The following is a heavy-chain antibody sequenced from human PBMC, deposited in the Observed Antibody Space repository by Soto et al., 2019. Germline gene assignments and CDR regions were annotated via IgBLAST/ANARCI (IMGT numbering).Heavy chain of an antibody. V-gene: IGHV1-18*01. Sequence: ASVKVCCKASGYTFTSYGISWVRQAPGQGLEWMGWISAYNGNTNYAQKLQGRVTMTTDTSTSTAYMELRSLRSDDTAVYYCARVPGPDSSGFGYFDYWGQGTLVTVSS. D-gene: IGHD6-19*01. CDR3: ARVPGPDSSGFGYFDY. CDR2: ISAYNGNT. CDR1: GYTFTSYG. J-gene: IGHJ4*02.